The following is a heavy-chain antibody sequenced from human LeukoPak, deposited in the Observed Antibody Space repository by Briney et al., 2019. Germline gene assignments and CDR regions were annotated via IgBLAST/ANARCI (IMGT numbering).Heavy chain of an antibody. CDR2: INPNSGGT. CDR1: GYTFTGYY. CDR3: ARDSRAYYDSSGYYWFDP. Sequence: ASVKVSCKASGYTFTGYYMHWVRQAPGQGLEWMGWINPNSGGTNYAQKFQGRATMTRDTSISTAYMELSRLRSDDTAVYYCARDSRAYYDSSGYYWFDPWGQGTLATVSS. J-gene: IGHJ5*02. D-gene: IGHD3-22*01. V-gene: IGHV1-2*02.